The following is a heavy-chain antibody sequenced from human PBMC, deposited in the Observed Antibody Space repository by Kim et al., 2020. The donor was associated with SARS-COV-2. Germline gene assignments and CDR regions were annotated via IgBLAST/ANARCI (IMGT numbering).Heavy chain of an antibody. V-gene: IGHV2-70*11. Sequence: SGPTLVNPTQTLTLTCTFSGFSLSTSGMCVGWIRQPPGKALEWLARIDWDDDKYYSTSLKTRLTISKDTSKNQVVLTMTNMDPVDTATYYCARIQAAMALLDYWGQGTLVTVSS. CDR3: ARIQAAMALLDY. J-gene: IGHJ4*02. CDR2: IDWDDDK. D-gene: IGHD5-18*01. CDR1: GFSLSTSGMC.